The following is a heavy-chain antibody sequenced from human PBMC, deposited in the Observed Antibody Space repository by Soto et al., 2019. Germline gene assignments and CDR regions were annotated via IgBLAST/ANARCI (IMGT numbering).Heavy chain of an antibody. CDR2: IKQDGSEK. CDR1: GFTFSNYW. CDR3: ARVDYRSGAY. Sequence: EVQLVESGGGLVQPGGSLRLSCAASGFTFSNYWMTWVRQAPGKGLEWVAIIKQDGSEKYYVDSVKGRFTISRDNAKNSLYLQLNSLRAEDTAVYYCARVDYRSGAYWGQGTLVTVSS. J-gene: IGHJ4*02. D-gene: IGHD3-10*01. V-gene: IGHV3-7*01.